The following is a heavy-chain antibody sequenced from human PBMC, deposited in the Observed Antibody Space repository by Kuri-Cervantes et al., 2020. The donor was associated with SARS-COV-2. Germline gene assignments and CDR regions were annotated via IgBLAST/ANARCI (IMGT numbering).Heavy chain of an antibody. D-gene: IGHD5-18*01. CDR3: ARGFSGYSYGDAFDI. CDR1: GFTFSRYS. V-gene: IGHV3-48*01. J-gene: IGHJ3*02. CDR2: ISSSSNTI. Sequence: GGSLSLSCVASGFTFSRYSMNWVRQAPGKGLEWVSYISSSSNTIYYADSVKGRSTISRDNAKNSLYLQMNSLRAEDTAVYYCARGFSGYSYGDAFDIWGQGAMVTVSS.